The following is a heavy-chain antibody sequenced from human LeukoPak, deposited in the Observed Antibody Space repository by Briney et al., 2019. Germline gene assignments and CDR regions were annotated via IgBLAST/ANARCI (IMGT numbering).Heavy chain of an antibody. D-gene: IGHD2-15*01. V-gene: IGHV4-30-4*01. CDR3: ARDCSGGSCYGAFDI. CDR2: IYDSGST. CDR1: GASIRSGDYY. Sequence: PSQTLSLTCTVSGASIRSGDYYWSWIRQPPGKGLEWIGYIYDSGSTYYNPSLKSRITISVDTSENRFSLKLSSVTATDTTVYYCARDCSGGSCYGAFDIWGQGTMVTVSS. J-gene: IGHJ3*02.